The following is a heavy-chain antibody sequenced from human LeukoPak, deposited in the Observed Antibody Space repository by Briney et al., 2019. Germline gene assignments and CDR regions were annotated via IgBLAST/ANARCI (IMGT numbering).Heavy chain of an antibody. CDR2: IYYSGST. V-gene: IGHV4-39*01. CDR1: GDSISKTLYY. CDR3: ARLRKGRYFDYFFDY. J-gene: IGHJ4*02. D-gene: IGHD3-9*01. Sequence: PSETLSLTCTVSGDSISKTLYYWGWIRQSPGKGLEWIGNIYYSGSTYYNPSLKSRVAMSADTSKNQFSLKLHSVTAADTAVYYCARLRKGRYFDYFFDYWGQGTLVTVSS.